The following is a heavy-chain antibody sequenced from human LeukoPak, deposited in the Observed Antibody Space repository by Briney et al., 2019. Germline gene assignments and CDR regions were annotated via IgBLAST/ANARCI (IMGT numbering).Heavy chain of an antibody. V-gene: IGHV3-48*01. D-gene: IGHD2-2*01. CDR2: ISGSSSTI. CDR1: GFTFSSYS. Sequence: GGSLRLSCAASGFTFSSYSMNWVRQAPGRGLEWLSYISGSSSTIYYADSVKGRFTISRDNSKNTLFLQMGSLRAEDMAVYYCASASTFCSTTGCPSGNYWGQGTLVTVSS. J-gene: IGHJ4*02. CDR3: ASASTFCSTTGCPSGNY.